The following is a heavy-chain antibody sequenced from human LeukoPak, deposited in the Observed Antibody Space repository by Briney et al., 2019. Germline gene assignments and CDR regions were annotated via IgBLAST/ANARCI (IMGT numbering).Heavy chain of an antibody. Sequence: SETLSLTCAVYGGSFSGYYWSWIRQPPGKGLEWIGEINHSGSTNYNPSLKSRVTISVDTSKNQFSLKLSSVTAADTAVYYCARYRDIVATTPLDYWGQGTLVTVSS. CDR1: GGSFSGYY. CDR2: INHSGST. CDR3: ARYRDIVATTPLDY. V-gene: IGHV4-34*01. J-gene: IGHJ4*02. D-gene: IGHD5-12*01.